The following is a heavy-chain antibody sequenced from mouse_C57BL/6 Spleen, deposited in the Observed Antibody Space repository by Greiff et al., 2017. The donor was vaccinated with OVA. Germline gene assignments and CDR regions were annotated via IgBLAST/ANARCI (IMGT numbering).Heavy chain of an antibody. J-gene: IGHJ2*01. D-gene: IGHD2-4*01. CDR2: ISSGSSTI. Sequence: DVKLVESGGGLVKPGGSLKLSCAASGFTFSDYGLHWVRQAPEKGLEWVAYISSGSSTIYYADTVKGRFTISRDNAKNTLFVQMTSLRSEDTAMYYCARLGDYDPDYWGQGTTLTVSS. CDR3: ARLGDYDPDY. V-gene: IGHV5-17*01. CDR1: GFTFSDYG.